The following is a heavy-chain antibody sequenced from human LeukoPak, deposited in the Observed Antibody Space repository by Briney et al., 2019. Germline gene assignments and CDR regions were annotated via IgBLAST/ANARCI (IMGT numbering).Heavy chain of an antibody. J-gene: IGHJ4*02. Sequence: GRSLRLSCAASGFTFSGYGMHWVRQAPGKGLEWVAIISYTGSNKYYADSVKGRFTISRDNSKNTLYLQMNSLRAEDTAVYFCARGVGLRLLDYWGQGTLVTVSS. CDR3: ARGVGLRLLDY. CDR1: GFTFSGYG. CDR2: ISYTGSNK. D-gene: IGHD2-21*01. V-gene: IGHV3-30*03.